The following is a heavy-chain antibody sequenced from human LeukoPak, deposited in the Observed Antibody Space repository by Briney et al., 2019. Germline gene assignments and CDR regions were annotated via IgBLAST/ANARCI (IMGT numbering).Heavy chain of an antibody. D-gene: IGHD2-2*01. CDR2: ISSSGSTI. Sequence: PGGSLRLSCAASGFTFSDYYMSWIRQAPGKGLEWVSDISSSGSTIYYADSVRGRFTISRDNAKNSLYLQMNSLRAEDTAVYYCASCCSSTSYPWGQGTLVTVSS. J-gene: IGHJ5*02. V-gene: IGHV3-11*04. CDR1: GFTFSDYY. CDR3: ASCCSSTSYP.